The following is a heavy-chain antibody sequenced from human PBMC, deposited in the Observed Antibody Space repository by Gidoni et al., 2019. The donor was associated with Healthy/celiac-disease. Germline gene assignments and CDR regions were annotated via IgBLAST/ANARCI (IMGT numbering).Heavy chain of an antibody. CDR3: ARLSGLLGDGSGSYSNYYYGMDV. J-gene: IGHJ6*02. V-gene: IGHV4-4*07. CDR2: IYTSGST. Sequence: QVQLQESVPGLVKPSETLSLTCTVSGGSISISSWIWIRHPAGKGLEWIGRIYTSGSTNYNPSLKSRVTMSVDTSKNQFSLKLSSVTAADTAVYYCARLSGLLGDGSGSYSNYYYGMDVWGQGTTVTVSS. D-gene: IGHD3-10*01. CDR1: GGSISISS.